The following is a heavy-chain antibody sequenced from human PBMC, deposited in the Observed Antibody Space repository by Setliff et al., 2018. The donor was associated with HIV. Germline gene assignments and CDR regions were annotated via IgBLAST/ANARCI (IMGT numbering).Heavy chain of an antibody. Sequence: ASVKVSCKASGYTFTSYGISWARQAPGQGLEWMGWISAYNGNTDYAQNLQGRVTMTTDTSTSTAYMELRSLRSDDTAVYYCATSGKYSSSWYEVYWGQGTLVTVSS. D-gene: IGHD6-13*01. CDR2: ISAYNGNT. CDR3: ATSGKYSSSWYEVY. J-gene: IGHJ4*02. CDR1: GYTFTSYG. V-gene: IGHV1-18*01.